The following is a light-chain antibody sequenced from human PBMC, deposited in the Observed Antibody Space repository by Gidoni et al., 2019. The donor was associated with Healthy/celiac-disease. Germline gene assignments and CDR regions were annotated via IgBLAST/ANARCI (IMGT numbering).Light chain of an antibody. CDR2: LGS. Sequence: DIVMTQSPLSLPVTPGEPASISCRSSQSPLHSNGYNYLDWYQQKPGQSPQLLIYLGSNRARGVPAKFSGSGSGTDFTLTISRVEAEDVGIYYCMQALQTPRTFGQGTKVEIK. J-gene: IGKJ1*01. CDR1: QSPLHSNGYNY. V-gene: IGKV2-28*01. CDR3: MQALQTPRT.